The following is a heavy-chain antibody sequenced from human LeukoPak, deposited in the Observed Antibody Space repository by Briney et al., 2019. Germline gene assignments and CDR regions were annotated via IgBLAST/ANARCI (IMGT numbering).Heavy chain of an antibody. J-gene: IGHJ5*02. Sequence: SVKVSCKASVGTFSSYAISWVRQAPGQGLEWMGGIIPIFGTANYAQKFQGRVTITADESTSTAYMELSSLRSEDTAVYYCAYSIAVAGTGGNWFDPWGQGTLVTVSS. D-gene: IGHD6-19*01. CDR1: VGTFSSYA. CDR3: AYSIAVAGTGGNWFDP. V-gene: IGHV1-69*13. CDR2: IIPIFGTA.